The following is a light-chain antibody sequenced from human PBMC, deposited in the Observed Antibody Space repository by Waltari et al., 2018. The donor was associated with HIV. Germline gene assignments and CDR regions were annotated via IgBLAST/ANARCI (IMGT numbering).Light chain of an antibody. J-gene: IGLJ3*02. CDR1: KLEAKY. CDR2: QDS. Sequence: SYELTQPPSVSVSPGQPASITCPGDKLEAKYVGWYQQKPGQSPVLVIYQDSKRPSGIPERFSGSNSGNTATLTISGTQAMDEADYYCQAWDSSSWVFGGGTKLTVL. V-gene: IGLV3-1*01. CDR3: QAWDSSSWV.